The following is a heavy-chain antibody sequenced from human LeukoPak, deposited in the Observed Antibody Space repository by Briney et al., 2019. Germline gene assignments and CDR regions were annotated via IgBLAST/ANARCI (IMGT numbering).Heavy chain of an antibody. D-gene: IGHD3-22*01. V-gene: IGHV1-2*02. CDR1: GYTFTAHY. CDR2: INPNSGGT. CDR3: ARVGSSGYYLKNFDY. Sequence: ASAKVSCKASGYTFTAHYIHWVRQVPGQGLEWMGWINPNSGGTKYAEKFQGRVTMTRDTSIDTAYMELSSLKSDDTAVYHCARVGSSGYYLKNFDYWGQGTLVTVSS. J-gene: IGHJ4*02.